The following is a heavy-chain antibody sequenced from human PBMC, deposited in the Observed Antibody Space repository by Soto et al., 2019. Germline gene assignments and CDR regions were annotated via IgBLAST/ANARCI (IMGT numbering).Heavy chain of an antibody. D-gene: IGHD1-1*01. CDR1: GDSIISSDFY. CDR3: SRNDDQLRHNYWSAT. CDR2: FFYLGPS. V-gene: IGHV4-39*01. Sequence: SEALSLTWTSSGDSIISSDFYWFWVRQPPEKGLEWSGSFFYLGPSNYNPSLNTRVTMSVDTSKNQFSLRWRSVTDVDTALYCGSRNDDQLRHNYWSATWGKR. J-gene: IGHJ5*02.